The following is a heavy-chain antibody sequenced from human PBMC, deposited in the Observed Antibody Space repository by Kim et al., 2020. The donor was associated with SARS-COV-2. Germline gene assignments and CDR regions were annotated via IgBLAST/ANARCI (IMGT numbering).Heavy chain of an antibody. CDR3: AKAGEYYYDSSGSYYWTRYFQH. J-gene: IGHJ1*01. V-gene: IGHV3-23*01. D-gene: IGHD3-22*01. CDR1: GFTFSRYA. CDR2: ITVSGGST. Sequence: GGSLRLSCAASGFTFSRYAMSWVRQAPGKGLEWVSTITVSGGSTYYADSVKGRFTISRDNSKNTLYLQMNSLRAEDTAIYYCAKAGEYYYDSSGSYYWTRYFQHWGQGTLVTVSS.